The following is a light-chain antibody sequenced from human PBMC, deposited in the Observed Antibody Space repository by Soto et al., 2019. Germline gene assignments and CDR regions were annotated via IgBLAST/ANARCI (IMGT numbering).Light chain of an antibody. CDR3: QQDYNLPWT. J-gene: IGKJ1*01. V-gene: IGKV3D-7*01. Sequence: PGARVALSCMASQSVSSSYLTWYQQKPGQAPRLLIYGASTRATGIPARFSGSGSGTDFTLTISSLQPEDFAVYYCQQDYNLPWTFGQGTKVDIK. CDR2: GAS. CDR1: QSVSSSY.